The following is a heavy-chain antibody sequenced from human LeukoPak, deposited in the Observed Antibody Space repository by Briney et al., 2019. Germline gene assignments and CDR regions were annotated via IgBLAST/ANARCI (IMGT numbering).Heavy chain of an antibody. Sequence: GESLKISCKSSGYSFTTCWIAWVRQMPGKGLEWMGIIYPGDSDTRHRPSFQGQVTIAADKSISTAFLQWSSLEASDTAMYYCARTGYTSRWAIDYWGQGTLVTVSS. V-gene: IGHV5-51*01. D-gene: IGHD6-13*01. CDR2: IYPGDSDT. CDR1: GYSFTTCW. CDR3: ARTGYTSRWAIDY. J-gene: IGHJ4*02.